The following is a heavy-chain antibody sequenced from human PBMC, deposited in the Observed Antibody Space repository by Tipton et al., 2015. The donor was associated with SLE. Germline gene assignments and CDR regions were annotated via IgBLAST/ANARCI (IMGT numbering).Heavy chain of an antibody. CDR2: IFYSGSS. V-gene: IGHV4-39*01. J-gene: IGHJ6*03. CDR3: ARGVSGYFHYCYMDV. CDR1: GGSISSSSYY. D-gene: IGHD3-10*01. Sequence: GLVKPSETLSLTCTVSGGSISSSSYYWGWIRQPPGKGLEWIGSIFYSGSSYYNPSLKSRVTIYVDTSKNQFSLRLSSVTAADTAVYYCARGVSGYFHYCYMDVWGRGTTVTISS.